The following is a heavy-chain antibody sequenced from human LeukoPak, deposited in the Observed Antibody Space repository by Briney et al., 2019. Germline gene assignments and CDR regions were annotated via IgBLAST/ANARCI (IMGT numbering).Heavy chain of an antibody. J-gene: IGHJ1*01. CDR1: GGSISSYY. Sequence: SETLSLTCTVSGGSISSYYWSWIRQPPGKGLEWIGYIYYSGRTNYNPSLKSRVTISVDTSKNQFSLKLSSVTAADTAVYYCATSMRYCSGGSCYSPFQHWGQGTLVTVSS. CDR3: ATSMRYCSGGSCYSPFQH. D-gene: IGHD2-15*01. V-gene: IGHV4-59*01. CDR2: IYYSGRT.